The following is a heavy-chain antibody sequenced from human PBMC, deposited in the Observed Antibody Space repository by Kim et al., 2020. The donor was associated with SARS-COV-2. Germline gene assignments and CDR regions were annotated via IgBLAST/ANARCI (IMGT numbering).Heavy chain of an antibody. Sequence: SETLSLTYTVSGGSISSGGYYWSWIRQHPGKGLEWIGYIYYSGSTYYNPSLKSRVTISVDTSKNQFSLKLSSVTAADTAVYYCARYYPQRGQRITMVRGVINDAFDIWGQGTMVTVSS. V-gene: IGHV4-31*03. CDR3: ARYYPQRGQRITMVRGVINDAFDI. J-gene: IGHJ3*02. D-gene: IGHD3-10*01. CDR2: IYYSGST. CDR1: GGSISSGGYY.